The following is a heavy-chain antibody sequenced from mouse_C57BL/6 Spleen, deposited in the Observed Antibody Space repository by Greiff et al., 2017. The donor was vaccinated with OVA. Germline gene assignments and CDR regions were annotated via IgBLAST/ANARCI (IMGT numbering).Heavy chain of an antibody. D-gene: IGHD2-2*01. V-gene: IGHV1-22*01. Sequence: EVKLMESGPELVKPGASVKMSCKASGYTFTDYNMHWVKQSHGKSLEWIGYINPNNGGTSYNQKFKGKATLTVNKSSSTAYMELRSLTSEDSAVYYCAPYGYDNAMDYWGQGTSVTVSS. CDR1: GYTFTDYN. J-gene: IGHJ4*01. CDR2: INPNNGGT. CDR3: APYGYDNAMDY.